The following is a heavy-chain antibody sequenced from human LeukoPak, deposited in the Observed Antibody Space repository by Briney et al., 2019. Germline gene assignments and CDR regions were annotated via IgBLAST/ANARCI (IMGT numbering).Heavy chain of an antibody. Sequence: PSETLSLTCAVYGGSFSGYYWSWIRQPPGKGLEWIGEINHSGSTNYNPSLKSRVTISVDTSKNQFSLKLSSVTAADTAVYYCASSSGWYPYRVWGQGTLVTVSS. V-gene: IGHV4-34*01. D-gene: IGHD6-19*01. CDR3: ASSSGWYPYRV. J-gene: IGHJ4*02. CDR2: INHSGST. CDR1: GGSFSGYY.